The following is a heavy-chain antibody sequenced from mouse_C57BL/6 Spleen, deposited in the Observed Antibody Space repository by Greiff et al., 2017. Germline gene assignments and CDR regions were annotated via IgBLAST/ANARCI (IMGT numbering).Heavy chain of an antibody. CDR1: GYAFSSYW. D-gene: IGHD1-1*01. J-gene: IGHJ4*01. CDR2: ISPGDGDT. Sequence: QVQLQQSGAELVKPGASVKISCKASGYAFSSYWLNWVKQRTGKGLERLGQISPGDGDTNYNGKFKGKATLTADQSSSTAYMQISRLTSEDSAVYVCARSYYYGSSNYAMDYWGQGTSGTVSS. V-gene: IGHV1-80*01. CDR3: ARSYYYGSSNYAMDY.